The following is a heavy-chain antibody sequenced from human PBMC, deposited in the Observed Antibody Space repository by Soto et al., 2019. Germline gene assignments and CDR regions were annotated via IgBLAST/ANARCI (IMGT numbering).Heavy chain of an antibody. D-gene: IGHD1-26*01. V-gene: IGHV4-59*01. Sequence: PSETLSLTCTVSGGSNSSYYWSWFRQPPGKGLEWIGYISYSWSTNYNPSLKCRVTISGDTSKNQCSLKLSSVTAEDTAVYDCRRDCGQYYADALVIWAQGTMVTLSS. CDR1: GGSNSSYY. CDR2: ISYSWST. J-gene: IGHJ3*02. CDR3: RRDCGQYYADALVI.